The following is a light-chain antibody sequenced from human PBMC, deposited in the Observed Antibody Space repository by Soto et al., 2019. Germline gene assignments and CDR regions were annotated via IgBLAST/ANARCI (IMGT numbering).Light chain of an antibody. J-gene: IGLJ3*02. Sequence: QSALTQPASVSGSPGQSITISCTGTSSDVGAYKYVSWYQQHPGKAPKLMIYEVSNRPSGVSNRFSGSKSGNTASLTISGLQAEDGADYYCSSYTSSGTLRVFGGGTKLTVL. CDR3: SSYTSSGTLRV. CDR1: SSDVGAYKY. V-gene: IGLV2-14*01. CDR2: EVS.